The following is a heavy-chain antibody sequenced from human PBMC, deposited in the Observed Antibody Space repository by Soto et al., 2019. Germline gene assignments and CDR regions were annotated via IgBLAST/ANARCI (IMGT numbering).Heavy chain of an antibody. CDR1: GYTLTELS. J-gene: IGHJ3*02. CDR3: ATGSLRGFWSGIPRAFDI. CDR2: FDPEDGET. V-gene: IGHV1-24*01. D-gene: IGHD3-3*01. Sequence: GASVKVSCKVSGYTLTELSMHWVRQAPGKGREWMGGFDPEDGETIYAQKFQGRVTMTEDTSTDTAYMELSSLRSEDTAVYYCATGSLRGFWSGIPRAFDIWGQGXMVTVSS.